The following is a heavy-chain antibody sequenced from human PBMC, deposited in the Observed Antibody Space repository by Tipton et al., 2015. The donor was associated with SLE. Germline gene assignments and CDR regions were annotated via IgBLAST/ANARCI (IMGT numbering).Heavy chain of an antibody. CDR2: IYPGGSF. D-gene: IGHD3-22*01. CDR3: ARHTMIVVD. J-gene: IGHJ4*02. V-gene: IGHV4-4*07. CDR1: GGSINSGY. Sequence: TLSLTCTVSGGSINSGYWSWIRQPAGKGLDWIGRIYPGGSFYYNPSLKSRVTISVDTSKNQFSLKLSSVTAADTAVYYCARHTMIVVDWGQGTLVTVSS.